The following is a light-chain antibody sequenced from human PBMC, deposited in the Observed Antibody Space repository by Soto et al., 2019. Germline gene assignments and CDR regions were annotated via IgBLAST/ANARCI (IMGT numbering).Light chain of an antibody. J-gene: IGKJ3*01. V-gene: IGKV3-20*01. Sequence: ESVLTQSPGTLSLSPGERATLSCRASQSVISNYLAWYQQKPGQAPRLLIYDASSRTTDIPDRFSGSGSGTDFTLTISRLEPEDFAVYYCQQYGGSPPFTFGPGTKVDIK. CDR1: QSVISNY. CDR3: QQYGGSPPFT. CDR2: DAS.